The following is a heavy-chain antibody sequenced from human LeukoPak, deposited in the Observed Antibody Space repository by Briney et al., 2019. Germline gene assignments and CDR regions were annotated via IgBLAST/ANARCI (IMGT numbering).Heavy chain of an antibody. CDR3: ARIPRGRYEAY. CDR2: INPNSGGT. D-gene: IGHD1-26*01. J-gene: IGHJ4*02. CDR1: GYTFIGYY. V-gene: IGHV1-2*02. Sequence: GASVNVSFKSSGYTFIGYYMYWVRQAPGQGLEWMGWINPNSGGTNYAQKFQGRVTMTRDTSTTTGYMELSRLRSDDTAVYYCARIPRGRYEAYWGQGTLVTVSS.